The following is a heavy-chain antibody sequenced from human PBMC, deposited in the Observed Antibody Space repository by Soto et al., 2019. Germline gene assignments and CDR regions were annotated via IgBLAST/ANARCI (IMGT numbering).Heavy chain of an antibody. D-gene: IGHD4-17*01. CDR3: ARVNLYGGNSEARY. CDR2: IYYSGST. V-gene: IGHV4-30-4*01. J-gene: IGHJ4*02. CDR1: GGSISSGDYY. Sequence: SETLSLTCTVSGGSISSGDYYWSWIRQPPGKGLEWIGYIYYSGSTYYNPSLKSRVTISVDTSKNQFSLKLSSVSAADTAVYYCARVNLYGGNSEARYWGQGTLVTSPQ.